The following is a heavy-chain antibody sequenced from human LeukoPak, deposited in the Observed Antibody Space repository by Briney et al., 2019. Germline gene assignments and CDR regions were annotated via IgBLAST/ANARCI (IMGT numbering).Heavy chain of an antibody. CDR2: IKSKTDGGTT. CDR1: GFTFSNAW. CDR3: TTVFGIAARPRDY. D-gene: IGHD6-6*01. V-gene: IGHV3-15*01. J-gene: IGHJ4*02. Sequence: GGSLRLSCAAFGFTFSNAWMSWVRQAPGKGLEWVGRIKSKTDGGTTDYAAPVKGRFTISRDDSKNTLYLQMNSLKTEDTAVYYCTTVFGIAARPRDYWGQGTLVTVSS.